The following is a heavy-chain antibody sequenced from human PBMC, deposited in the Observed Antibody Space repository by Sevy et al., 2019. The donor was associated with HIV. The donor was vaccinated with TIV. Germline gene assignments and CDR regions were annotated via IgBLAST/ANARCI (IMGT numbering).Heavy chain of an antibody. CDR3: ARDAGLGYCSSTSCHKGGWFDP. J-gene: IGHJ5*02. D-gene: IGHD2-2*02. Sequence: GGSLRLSCAASGFTFSSYAMHWVRQAPGKELQWVAVISYDGSNKYYADSVKGRFTISRDNSKNTLYLQMNSLRAEDTAVYYCARDAGLGYCSSTSCHKGGWFDPWGQGTLVTVSS. CDR1: GFTFSSYA. CDR2: ISYDGSNK. V-gene: IGHV3-30*01.